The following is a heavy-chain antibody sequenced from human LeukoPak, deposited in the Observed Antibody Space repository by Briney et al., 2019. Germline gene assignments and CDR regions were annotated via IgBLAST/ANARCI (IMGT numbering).Heavy chain of an antibody. V-gene: IGHV3-23*01. CDR2: IFGSGGSP. CDR3: GKTTVGYSSGQKPAWPVDY. Sequence: PGGSLRLSCEASGFTFGSHAMYWVRQAPGKGLEWVAGIFGSGGSPHYADPVKGRFTISRDNSRNTGYLQINSLRAEDTAVYYCGKTTVGYSSGQKPAWPVDYWGQGTLVTVSS. CDR1: GFTFGSHA. J-gene: IGHJ4*02. D-gene: IGHD5-18*01.